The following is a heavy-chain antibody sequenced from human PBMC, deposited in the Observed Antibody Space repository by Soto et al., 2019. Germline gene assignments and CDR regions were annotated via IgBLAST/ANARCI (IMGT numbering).Heavy chain of an antibody. V-gene: IGHV3-11*01. J-gene: IGHJ5*02. D-gene: IGHD3-10*01. CDR1: EFTFSDYY. CDR2: ISNSGSTI. CDR3: ARVRYYDSGSSINWFDP. Sequence: GGSLRLSCAASEFTFSDYYMSWIRQAPGKGLEWVSYISNSGSTIYYADSVKGRFTISRDNAKNSLYLQMNSLRAEDTAVYYCARVRYYDSGSSINWFDPWGQGTLVTVSS.